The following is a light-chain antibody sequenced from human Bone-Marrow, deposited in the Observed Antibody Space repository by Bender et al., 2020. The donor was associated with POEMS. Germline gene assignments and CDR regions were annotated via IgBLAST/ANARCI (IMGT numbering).Light chain of an antibody. Sequence: QSVLTQPPSVSGAPGQRVTISCTGSISNIGAGFGVNWYQHLPKTAPKLLIYANINRPSEIPDRFSGSQSGTSASLAITGLQSEDEAAYFCQSYDSDLNGWVFGGGTKLTVL. V-gene: IGLV1-40*01. CDR3: QSYDSDLNGWV. CDR2: ANI. CDR1: ISNIGAGFG. J-gene: IGLJ3*02.